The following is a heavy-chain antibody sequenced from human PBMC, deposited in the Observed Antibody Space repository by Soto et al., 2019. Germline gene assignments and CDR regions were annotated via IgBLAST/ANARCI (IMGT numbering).Heavy chain of an antibody. CDR1: GFTFSDYY. Sequence: GESLKISCAASGFTFSDYYMSWIRQAPGKGLEWVSYISSSGSTIYYADSVKGRFTISRDNAKNSLYLQMNSLRAEDTAVYYCARVPYSGSYYDAFDIWGQGTMVTVSS. CDR2: ISSSGSTI. V-gene: IGHV3-11*01. D-gene: IGHD3-10*01. CDR3: ARVPYSGSYYDAFDI. J-gene: IGHJ3*02.